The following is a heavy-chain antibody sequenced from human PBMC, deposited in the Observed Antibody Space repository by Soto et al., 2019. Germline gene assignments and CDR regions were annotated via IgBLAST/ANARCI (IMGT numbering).Heavy chain of an antibody. D-gene: IGHD2-15*01. CDR2: VIPIFGTP. CDR3: ARSQGGSSSLDIYYYYYYGMDV. J-gene: IGHJ6*02. Sequence: QVQLVQSGAEVKKPGSSVKVSCKAPGGTFSTYAISWVRQAPGQGLEWMGGVIPIFGTPKYAQQFQGRVTITEDESTSTGYMELRSLRSEDTAVYYCARSQGGSSSLDIYYYYYYGMDVWGQGTTVTVSS. V-gene: IGHV1-69*01. CDR1: GGTFSTYA.